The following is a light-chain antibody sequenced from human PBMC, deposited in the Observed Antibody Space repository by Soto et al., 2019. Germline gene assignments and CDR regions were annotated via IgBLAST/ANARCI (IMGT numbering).Light chain of an antibody. Sequence: IVLTHSPATLALSRVERPTLSCRASQSLGRYLAWYQQKPGKAPRLLIYDASHRATGIPDRFSGSGSGTDFTLTISRLEPEDFAVYYCQQYGSSPIPFGQGTRLAI. J-gene: IGKJ5*01. V-gene: IGKV3-20*01. CDR1: QSLGRY. CDR3: QQYGSSPIP. CDR2: DAS.